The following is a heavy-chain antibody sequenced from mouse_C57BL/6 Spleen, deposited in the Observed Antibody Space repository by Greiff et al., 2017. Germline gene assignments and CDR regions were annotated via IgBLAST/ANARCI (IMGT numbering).Heavy chain of an antibody. D-gene: IGHD4-1*02. Sequence: EVQLQESGPGLVKPSQSLSLTCSVTGYSITSGYYWNWIRQFPGNKLEWMGYISYDGSNNYNPSLKNRISITRDTSKNQFFLKLNSVTTEDTATYDCASNWDGFDYWGQGTTLTVSS. J-gene: IGHJ2*01. CDR3: ASNWDGFDY. CDR1: GYSITSGYY. V-gene: IGHV3-6*01. CDR2: ISYDGSN.